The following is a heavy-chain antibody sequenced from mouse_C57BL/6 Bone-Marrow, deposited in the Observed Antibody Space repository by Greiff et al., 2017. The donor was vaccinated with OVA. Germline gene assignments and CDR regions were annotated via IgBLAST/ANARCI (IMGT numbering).Heavy chain of an antibody. J-gene: IGHJ2*01. V-gene: IGHV1-50*01. CDR3: AFTAHFDY. CDR1: GYTFTSYW. Sequence: VQLQQSGAELVKPGASVKLSCKASGYTFTSYWMQWVKQRPGQGLEWIGEIDPSDSYTNYNQKFKGKATLTVDTSSSTAYMQLSSLTSEDSAVYYCAFTAHFDYWGQGTTLTVSS. D-gene: IGHD1-2*01. CDR2: IDPSDSYT.